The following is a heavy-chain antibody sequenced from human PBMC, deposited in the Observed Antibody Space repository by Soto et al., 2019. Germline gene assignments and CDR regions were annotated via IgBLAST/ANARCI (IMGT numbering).Heavy chain of an antibody. D-gene: IGHD4-17*01. CDR1: GYTFSGYA. Sequence: QVQLVQSGAEVKKPGASVKVSCKASGYTFSGYAMGWVRQAPGQGLEWMGWISAYNGNTDYAQKFQGRVTMTTDTSTSTAYMELRSLTPDDSAVYYCARPFGDYGDYAWSLRYWGQGTLVTVSS. CDR3: ARPFGDYGDYAWSLRY. J-gene: IGHJ4*02. V-gene: IGHV1-18*01. CDR2: ISAYNGNT.